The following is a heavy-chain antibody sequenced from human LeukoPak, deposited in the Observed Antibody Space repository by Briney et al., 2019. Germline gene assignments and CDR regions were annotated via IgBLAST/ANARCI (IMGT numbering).Heavy chain of an antibody. CDR2: ISSSSSYI. CDR1: GFTFSSYS. D-gene: IGHD2-15*01. Sequence: GGSLRLSCAASGFTFSSYSMNWVRQAPGKGLEWVSSISSSSSYIYYADSVKGRFTVSRDNAKNTLYLQMNSLRAEDTAVYYCARAPTWWYFDYWGQGTLVTVSS. J-gene: IGHJ4*02. CDR3: ARAPTWWYFDY. V-gene: IGHV3-21*01.